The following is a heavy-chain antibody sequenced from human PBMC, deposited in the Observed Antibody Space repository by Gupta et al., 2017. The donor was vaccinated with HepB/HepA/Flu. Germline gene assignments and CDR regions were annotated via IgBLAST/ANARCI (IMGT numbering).Heavy chain of an antibody. CDR2: MTASGQAT. D-gene: IGHD2-21*02. CDR1: EFTFSHYE. Sequence: EVQLVESGGGLVQPGGSLRLSCAASEFTFSHYEMNWVRQAPGKGLEWVYYMTASGQATRYAESVKGRCTISRDNANNLLYLQMNNLRADDTAIYYCAREIPTSYGDCNDYWGQGTLVAVSS. J-gene: IGHJ4*02. CDR3: AREIPTSYGDCNDY. V-gene: IGHV3-48*03.